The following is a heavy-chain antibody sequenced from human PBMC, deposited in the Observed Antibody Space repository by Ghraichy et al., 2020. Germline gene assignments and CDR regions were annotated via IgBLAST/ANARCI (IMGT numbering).Heavy chain of an antibody. V-gene: IGHV3-15*01. CDR1: GFTFSNAW. J-gene: IGHJ6*02. D-gene: IGHD5-12*01. CDR2: IKSKTDGGTT. CDR3: TTDYGSGYARDYYYGMDV. Sequence: GGSLRLSCAASGFTFSNAWMSWVRQAPGKRLEWVGRIKSKTDGGTTDYAAPVKGRFTISRDDSKNTLYLQMNSLKTEDTAVYYCTTDYGSGYARDYYYGMDVWGQGTTVTVSS.